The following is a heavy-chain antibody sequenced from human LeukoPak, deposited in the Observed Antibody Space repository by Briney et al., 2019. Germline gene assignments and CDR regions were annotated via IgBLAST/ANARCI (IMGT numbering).Heavy chain of an antibody. CDR1: GFTFSSYW. J-gene: IGHJ3*02. V-gene: IGHV3-7*01. D-gene: IGHD1-7*01. CDR3: ARDRGYNWNYGGAFDI. Sequence: PGGSLRLSCAASGFTFSSYWMSWVCQAPGKGLEWVANIKQDGSEKYYVDSVKGRFTISRDNAKNSLYLQMNSLRAEDTAVYYCARDRGYNWNYGGAFDIWGQGTMVTVSS. CDR2: IKQDGSEK.